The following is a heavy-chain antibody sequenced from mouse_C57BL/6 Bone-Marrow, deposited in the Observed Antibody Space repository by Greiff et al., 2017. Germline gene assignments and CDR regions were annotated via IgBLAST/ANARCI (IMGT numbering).Heavy chain of an antibody. CDR1: GFTFSSYA. D-gene: IGHD3-3*01. CDR3: AREGDVEFAY. Sequence: EVQVVESGGGLVKPGGSLKLSCAASGFTFSSYAMSWVRQTPEKRLEWVATISDGGSYTYYPDNVKGRFTISRDNAKNNLYLQMSHLKSEDTAMYYCAREGDVEFAYWGQGTLVTVSA. CDR2: ISDGGSYT. J-gene: IGHJ3*01. V-gene: IGHV5-4*01.